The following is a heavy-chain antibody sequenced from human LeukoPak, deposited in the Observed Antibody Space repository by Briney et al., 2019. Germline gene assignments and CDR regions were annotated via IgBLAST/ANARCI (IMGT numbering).Heavy chain of an antibody. J-gene: IGHJ4*02. V-gene: IGHV3-23*01. CDR1: GFTFSSYA. D-gene: IGHD3-9*01. Sequence: PGGSLRLSCAASGFTFSSYAMSWVRRAPGKGLEWVSAISGSGGSTYYADSVKGRFTISRDNSKNTLYLQMNSLRAEDTAVYYRAKDRDWPRGQYFDYWGQGTLVTVSS. CDR2: ISGSGGST. CDR3: AKDRDWPRGQYFDY.